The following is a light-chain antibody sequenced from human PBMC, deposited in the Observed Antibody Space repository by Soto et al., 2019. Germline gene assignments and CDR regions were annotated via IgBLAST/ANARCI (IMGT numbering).Light chain of an antibody. CDR2: DAS. J-gene: IGKJ5*01. CDR1: QTISYW. V-gene: IGKV1-5*01. Sequence: DIQMTQSPSTLSASVGDRVTITCRASQTISYWLAWYQQKPGKAPKLLIHDASSLESGVPSRFSGSRSGTEFTLTISSLQPEDSATYHCQQYYTYSTFGQGTRRENK. CDR3: QQYYTYST.